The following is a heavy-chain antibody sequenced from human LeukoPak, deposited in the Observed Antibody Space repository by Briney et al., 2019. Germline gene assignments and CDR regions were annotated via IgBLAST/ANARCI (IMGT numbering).Heavy chain of an antibody. CDR2: INHSGST. D-gene: IGHD3-22*01. CDR3: TRAASSGPLFTYHMDV. J-gene: IGHJ6*03. CDR1: GGSFSGYN. V-gene: IGHV4-34*01. Sequence: SETLSLTCAVYGGSFSGYNWSWIRQPPGKGLEWIGEINHSGSTYSNPSLKSRVTISGDTSKNRFSLKLTSVTAADTAVYYCTRAASSGPLFTYHMDVWGKGTTVTVSS.